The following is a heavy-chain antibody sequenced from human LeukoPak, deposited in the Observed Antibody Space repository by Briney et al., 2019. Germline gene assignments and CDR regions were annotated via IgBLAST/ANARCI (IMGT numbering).Heavy chain of an antibody. CDR1: GASISSYY. V-gene: IGHV4-59*08. CDR3: ARHPELYFFDY. CDR2: ISYSGST. Sequence: PSETLSLTCTVSGASISSYYWSWIRQAPGKGLEWIGYISYSGSTNYNPSLKSRVTISADTSKNQVSLTLSSVTAADTAVYYCARHPELYFFDYWGQGTLVTVSS. D-gene: IGHD3-10*01. J-gene: IGHJ4*02.